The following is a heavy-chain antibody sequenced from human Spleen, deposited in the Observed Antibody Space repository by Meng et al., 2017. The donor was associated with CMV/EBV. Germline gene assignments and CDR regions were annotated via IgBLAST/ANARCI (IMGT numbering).Heavy chain of an antibody. CDR2: ISAYNGNT. J-gene: IGHJ5*02. D-gene: IGHD3-10*01. CDR3: ARDTYYSWFDP. Sequence: SCKASGYTFTGYYMHWVRQAPGQGLEWMGWISAYNGNTNYAQKLQGRVTMTTDTSTSTAYMELRSLRSDDTAVYYCARDTYYSWFDPWGQGTLVTVSS. CDR1: GYTFTGYY. V-gene: IGHV1-18*04.